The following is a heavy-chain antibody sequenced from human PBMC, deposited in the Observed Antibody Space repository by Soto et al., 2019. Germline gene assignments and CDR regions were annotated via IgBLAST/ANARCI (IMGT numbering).Heavy chain of an antibody. CDR2: INPNSGGT. J-gene: IGHJ4*02. D-gene: IGHD5-12*01. V-gene: IGHV1-2*04. Sequence: ASVKVSCKASGYTFTGYYMHWVRQAPGQGLEWMGWINPNSGGTNYAQKFQGWVTMTRDTSISTAYMELSRLRSDDTAVYYCARGVQEGRRDGYNYAXYWGQGTLVTVSS. CDR3: ARGVQEGRRDGYNYAXY. CDR1: GYTFTGYY.